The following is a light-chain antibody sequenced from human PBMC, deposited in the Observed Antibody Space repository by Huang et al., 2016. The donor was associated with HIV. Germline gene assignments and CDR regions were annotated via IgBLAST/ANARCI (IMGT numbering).Light chain of an antibody. J-gene: IGKJ1*01. CDR1: QSIGTN. V-gene: IGKV3-15*01. CDR2: GAF. CDR3: QQYNDWRT. Sequence: EIVMTQSPATLSVSPGGRATLSCRASQSIGTNLAWYQQKPGQAPRLLIYGAFTRAPGIPVRFSGSGSGTEFTLSISSLQSEDFAIYYCQQYNDWRTFGQGTKVET.